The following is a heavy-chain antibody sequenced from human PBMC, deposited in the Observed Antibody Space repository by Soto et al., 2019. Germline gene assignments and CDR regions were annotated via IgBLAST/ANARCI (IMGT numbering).Heavy chain of an antibody. V-gene: IGHV4-39*01. CDR3: ARHILPWYFDR. Sequence: QLQLQESGPGLVKPSETLSLTCSVSGGSISSGSYYWGWIRQPPGKGLEWIGRIYYSGSTYYNPSLQSRVTISVDTSKSQFSLKRSSVTAADTAVYYCARHILPWYFDRWGRGTLVTVSS. CDR1: GGSISSGSYY. CDR2: IYYSGST. J-gene: IGHJ2*01.